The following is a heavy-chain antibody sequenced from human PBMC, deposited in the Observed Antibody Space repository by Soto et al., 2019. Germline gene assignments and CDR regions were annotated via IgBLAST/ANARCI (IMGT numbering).Heavy chain of an antibody. CDR3: ARSDDYWYFDL. Sequence: QVQLVQSGAEVKKPGASMRVSCKASGYTFSTYYLHWVRQAPGQGLEWMGIVTPSGGSTSYAQKFQGRVTMTRDTSTSTVYMELSSLRSEDTAISYCARSDDYWYFDLWGRGTLVTVSS. V-gene: IGHV1-46*03. CDR2: VTPSGGST. J-gene: IGHJ2*01. CDR1: GYTFSTYY.